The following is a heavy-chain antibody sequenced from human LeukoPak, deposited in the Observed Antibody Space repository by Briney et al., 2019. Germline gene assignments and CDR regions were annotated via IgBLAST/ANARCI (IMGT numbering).Heavy chain of an antibody. CDR3: ARLASGSYGPLTPFDY. V-gene: IGHV4-59*08. Sequence: SETLSLTCTVSGGSISGYYWSWIRQAPGKGLEWIGYIHDSGSTNYNPSLKSRVTISVDTSKNQFSLRLSSVTAADTAVYYSARLASGSYGPLTPFDYWGQGTLVTVSS. J-gene: IGHJ4*02. D-gene: IGHD1-26*01. CDR1: GGSISGYY. CDR2: IHDSGST.